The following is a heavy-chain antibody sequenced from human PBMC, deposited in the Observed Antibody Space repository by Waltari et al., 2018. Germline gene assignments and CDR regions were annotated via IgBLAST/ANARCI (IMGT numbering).Heavy chain of an antibody. Sequence: QVNLVESGGGVVQTGGSLRLSCTTSGFTFSNFGMHWVRQAPGKGLEWVALIWFDGSDKFYADSVRGRFTISRDNSARTLYLDMDSLRLDDTAMYYCAKDAFGNTYLDFWGQGTLVTVSS. CDR2: IWFDGSDK. CDR3: AKDAFGNTYLDF. D-gene: IGHD2-2*02. CDR1: GFTFSNFG. J-gene: IGHJ4*02. V-gene: IGHV3-30*02.